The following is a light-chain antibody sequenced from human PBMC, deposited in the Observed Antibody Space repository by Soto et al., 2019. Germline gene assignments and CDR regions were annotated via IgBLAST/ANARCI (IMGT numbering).Light chain of an antibody. CDR3: QQRADWPSLS. CDR1: QSVNTY. V-gene: IGKV3-11*01. Sequence: EVVLIQSPATLSLSPGERATLSCRASQSVNTYLAWYPHKPGQAPRLLIYDASNRASGIPARCSGRGSETDFPLTISRLEPEDDAVYYCQQRADWPSLSFGGGTKVEI. J-gene: IGKJ4*01. CDR2: DAS.